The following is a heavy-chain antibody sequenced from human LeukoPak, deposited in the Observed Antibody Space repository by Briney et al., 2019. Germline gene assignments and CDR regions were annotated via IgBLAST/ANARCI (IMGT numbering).Heavy chain of an antibody. Sequence: GGSLRLSCAASGFTFSSYSMNWVRQAPGKGLEWVSSISSSSSYIYYADSVKGRFTISRDNAKNSLYLQMNSLRAEDTAVYYCARSDDGGREDYYDSSGSVFDPWGQGTLVTVSS. D-gene: IGHD3-22*01. J-gene: IGHJ5*02. CDR3: ARSDDGGREDYYDSSGSVFDP. CDR2: ISSSSSYI. CDR1: GFTFSSYS. V-gene: IGHV3-21*01.